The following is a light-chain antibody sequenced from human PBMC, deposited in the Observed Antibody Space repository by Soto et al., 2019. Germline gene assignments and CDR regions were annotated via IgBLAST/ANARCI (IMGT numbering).Light chain of an antibody. V-gene: IGKV1-39*01. CDR2: AAS. CDR1: QSISTY. J-gene: IGKJ2*01. CDR3: QQSHTSPFT. Sequence: DIQMTQSPSSLSASIGDTVTITCRASQSISTYLNWYQQKPGKAPKFLIYAASSLQSGVPSRFSGIGSGTDFTLTISSLQFEDFVSYYCQQSHTSPFTFGQGTKLE.